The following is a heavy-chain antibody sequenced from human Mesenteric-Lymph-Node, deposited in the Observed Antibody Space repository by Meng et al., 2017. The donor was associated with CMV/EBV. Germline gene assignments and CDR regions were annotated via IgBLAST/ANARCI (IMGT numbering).Heavy chain of an antibody. D-gene: IGHD2-2*01. Sequence: SETLSLTCTVSGGSISSSSYYWGWIRQPPGKGLEWIGSIYYSGSTYYNPSLKSRVTISVDTSKNQFPLKLSSVTAADTAVYYCARDRGIVVPAAIRDAFDIWGQGTMVTVSS. CDR3: ARDRGIVVPAAIRDAFDI. CDR2: IYYSGST. J-gene: IGHJ3*02. CDR1: GGSISSSSYY. V-gene: IGHV4-39*06.